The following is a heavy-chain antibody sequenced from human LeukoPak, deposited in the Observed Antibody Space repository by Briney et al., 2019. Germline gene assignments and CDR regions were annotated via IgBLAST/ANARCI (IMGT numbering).Heavy chain of an antibody. D-gene: IGHD6-19*01. V-gene: IGHV1-18*01. J-gene: IGHJ6*02. CDR1: GYTFTSYA. CDR2: ISPYNGAT. Sequence: ASVKVSCKASGYTFTSYAISWVRQAPGQGLEYMGWISPYNGATNYAQKFQGRVTLTTDSSTRTAYMELRSLTSEDTAVYYCARLYSSGWPLEPMDVWGQGTTVTVSS. CDR3: ARLYSSGWPLEPMDV.